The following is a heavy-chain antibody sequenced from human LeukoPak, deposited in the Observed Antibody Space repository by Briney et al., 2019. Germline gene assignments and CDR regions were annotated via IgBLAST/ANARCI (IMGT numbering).Heavy chain of an antibody. Sequence: GGSLRLSCAASGFTFSSYSMNWVRQAPGKGLEWLSDISSSSGTIYYADSAKGRFTISRDNAKNSLYLYMNSLRDEDTAVYYCARALTLHYYQYMDVWGTGTTVTVSS. J-gene: IGHJ6*03. CDR2: ISSSSGTI. V-gene: IGHV3-48*02. CDR1: GFTFSSYS. D-gene: IGHD3-22*01. CDR3: ARALTLHYYQYMDV.